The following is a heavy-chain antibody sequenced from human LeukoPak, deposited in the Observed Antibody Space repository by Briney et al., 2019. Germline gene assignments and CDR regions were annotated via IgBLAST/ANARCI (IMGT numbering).Heavy chain of an antibody. D-gene: IGHD2/OR15-2a*01. Sequence: ASVKVSCKASGYTFTSYDINWVRQATGQGLEWMGWMNPNSGNTGYAQKFQGRVTMTRNTSTSTAYMELSSLRSEDTAVYYCARQVPSMVRDGMDVWGQGTTVTVSS. CDR1: GYTFTSYD. CDR3: ARQVPSMVRDGMDV. J-gene: IGHJ6*02. V-gene: IGHV1-8*01. CDR2: MNPNSGNT.